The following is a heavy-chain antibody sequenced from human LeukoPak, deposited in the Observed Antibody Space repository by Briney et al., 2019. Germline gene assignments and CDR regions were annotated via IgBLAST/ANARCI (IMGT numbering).Heavy chain of an antibody. Sequence: PSETLSLTCTVSGGSISSYYWSWIRQPPGKGLEWIGYIYYSGSTNYNPSLKSRVTISVDTSKNQFSLKLSSVTAADTAVYYCARARDSSGYYQTYWYFDLWGRGTLVTVSS. CDR3: ARARDSSGYYQTYWYFDL. V-gene: IGHV4-59*01. CDR1: GGSISSYY. J-gene: IGHJ2*01. D-gene: IGHD3-22*01. CDR2: IYYSGST.